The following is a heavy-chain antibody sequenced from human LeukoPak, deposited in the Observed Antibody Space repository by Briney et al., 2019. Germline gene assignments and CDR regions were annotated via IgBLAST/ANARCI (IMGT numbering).Heavy chain of an antibody. CDR2: INHSGST. CDR1: GGSFSGYY. CDR3: ASSGSYYSHY. J-gene: IGHJ4*02. V-gene: IGHV4-34*01. Sequence: SETLSLTCAVYGGSFSGYYWSWIRQPPGKGLEWIGEINHSGSTNYNPSLKSRVTISVDTSKNQFSLKLSSVTAADTAVYYCASSGSYYSHYWGQGTLVTVSS. D-gene: IGHD1-26*01.